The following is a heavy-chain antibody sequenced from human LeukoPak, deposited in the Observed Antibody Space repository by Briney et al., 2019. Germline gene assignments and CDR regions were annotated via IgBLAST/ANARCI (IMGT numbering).Heavy chain of an antibody. CDR2: NYYSGST. V-gene: IGHV4-59*01. Sequence: SETLSLTCTVSGGSISSYYWSWIRQPPGKGLEWIGYNYYSGSTNYNPSLKSRATISVDTSKNQFSLKLSSVTAADTAVYYCARGAYSGSFFDYWGQGTLVTVSS. J-gene: IGHJ4*02. CDR3: ARGAYSGSFFDY. CDR1: GGSISSYY. D-gene: IGHD1-26*01.